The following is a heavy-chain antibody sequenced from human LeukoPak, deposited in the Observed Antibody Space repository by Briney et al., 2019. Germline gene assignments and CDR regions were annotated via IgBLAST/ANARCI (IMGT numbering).Heavy chain of an antibody. CDR2: IKEDGSEK. D-gene: IGHD4-23*01. Sequence: PGGSLRLSCAASRFTFSNWMSWVRQAPGKGREWVANIKEDGSEKYYVDSVKGRFTISRDNAKNSLYLQMNSLRAEDSAVYYCARDLGGGPPGYWGQGTLVTVSS. CDR1: RFTFSNW. CDR3: ARDLGGGPPGY. V-gene: IGHV3-7*01. J-gene: IGHJ4*02.